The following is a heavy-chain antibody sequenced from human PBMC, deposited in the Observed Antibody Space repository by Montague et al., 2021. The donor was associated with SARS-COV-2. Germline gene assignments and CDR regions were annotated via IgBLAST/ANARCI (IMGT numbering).Heavy chain of an antibody. V-gene: IGHV3-21*01. Sequence: SLRLSCAASGFTFSKYSMNRVRQAPGKGLEWVSSISTSSLYIYYAASVKGRFTISRANAKNPLFLQMDSLRAGDTAVYYCARALSASYSVGGDSFDIWGQGTMVTVSS. CDR3: ARALSASYSVGGDSFDI. D-gene: IGHD5/OR15-5a*01. CDR2: ISTSSLYI. J-gene: IGHJ3*02. CDR1: GFTFSKYS.